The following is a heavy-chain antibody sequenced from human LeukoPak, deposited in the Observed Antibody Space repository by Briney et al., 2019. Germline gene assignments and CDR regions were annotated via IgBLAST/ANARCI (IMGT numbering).Heavy chain of an antibody. CDR1: GGSISSYY. J-gene: IGHJ6*02. D-gene: IGHD2-15*01. V-gene: IGHV4-59*01. CDR3: ARDMLGYCSGGSCYPNYYYYGMDV. Sequence: SETLSLTCTVSGGSISSYYWSWIRQPPGKGLEWIGYIYYSGSTNYNPSLKSRVTISVDTSKNQFSLKLSSVTAADTAVYYCARDMLGYCSGGSCYPNYYYYGMDVWGQGTTVTVSS. CDR2: IYYSGST.